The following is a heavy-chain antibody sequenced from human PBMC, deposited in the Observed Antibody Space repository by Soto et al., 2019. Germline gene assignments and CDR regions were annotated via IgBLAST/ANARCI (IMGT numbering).Heavy chain of an antibody. CDR2: IYYSGST. D-gene: IGHD4-17*01. Sequence: LYLTCTVSGGSISSGGYYWSWIRQHPGKGLEWIGYIYYSGSTYYNPSLKSRVTISVDTSKNQFSLKLSSVTAADTAVYYCAGEAEDYEGLFDYWGQGTLVTVSS. V-gene: IGHV4-31*03. J-gene: IGHJ4*02. CDR3: AGEAEDYEGLFDY. CDR1: GGSISSGGYY.